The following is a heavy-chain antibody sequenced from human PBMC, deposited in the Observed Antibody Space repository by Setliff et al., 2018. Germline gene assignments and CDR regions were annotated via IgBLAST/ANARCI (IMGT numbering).Heavy chain of an antibody. Sequence: ASVKVSCKASGYTFTGYYMHWVRQAPGQGLEWMGIIDPSGDYTNYAQKFQGRVTMTRDTSTTTVYMELSSLRSDDTAVYYCATRRAARSPLTGWGQGTLVTVSS. V-gene: IGHV1-46*01. CDR3: ATRRAARSPLTG. D-gene: IGHD6-6*01. CDR2: IDPSGDYT. CDR1: GYTFTGYY. J-gene: IGHJ4*02.